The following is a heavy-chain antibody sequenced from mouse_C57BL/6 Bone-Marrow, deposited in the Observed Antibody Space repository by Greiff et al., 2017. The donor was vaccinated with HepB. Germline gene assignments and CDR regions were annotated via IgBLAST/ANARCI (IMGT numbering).Heavy chain of an antibody. D-gene: IGHD2-3*01. CDR3: TRGDDGYYVGYVDY. V-gene: IGHV1-64*01. J-gene: IGHJ2*01. Sequence: QVQLQQPGAELVKPGASVKLSCKASGYTFTSYWMHWVKQRPGQGLEWIGMIHPNSGSTNYNEKFKSKATLTVDKSSSTAYMQLSSLTSEDSAVYYCTRGDDGYYVGYVDYWGQGTTLTVSS. CDR2: IHPNSGST. CDR1: GYTFTSYW.